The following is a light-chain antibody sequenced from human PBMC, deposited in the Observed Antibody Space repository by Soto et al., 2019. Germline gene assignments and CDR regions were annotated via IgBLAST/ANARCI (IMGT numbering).Light chain of an antibody. CDR2: GAS. CDR3: QQYNNWPPWT. CDR1: QSIGNS. Sequence: EIVMTQSPATLSVSPGERATLSCRASQSIGNSLAWYQQKPGQAPRLLIYGASTRATGIPARFSGSGSGTEFTLTISSLQSEDFADYYCQQYNNWPPWTFGQGTKVEIK. J-gene: IGKJ1*01. V-gene: IGKV3-15*01.